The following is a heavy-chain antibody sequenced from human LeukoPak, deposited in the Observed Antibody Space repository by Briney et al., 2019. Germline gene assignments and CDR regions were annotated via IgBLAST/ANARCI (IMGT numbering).Heavy chain of an antibody. CDR3: AREKKMYCSGGSCYSGFLSDAFDI. CDR2: IIPILGIA. Sequence: ASVKVSCKASGGTFSSYAISWVRQAPGQGLEWMGRIIPILGIANHAQKFQGRVTITADKSTSIAYMELSSLRSEDTAVYYCAREKKMYCSGGSCYSGFLSDAFDIWGQGTMVTVSS. D-gene: IGHD2-15*01. V-gene: IGHV1-69*04. J-gene: IGHJ3*02. CDR1: GGTFSSYA.